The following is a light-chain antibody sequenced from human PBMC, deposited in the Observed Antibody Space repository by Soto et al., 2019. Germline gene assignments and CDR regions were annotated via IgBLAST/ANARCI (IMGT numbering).Light chain of an antibody. V-gene: IGKV3-15*01. CDR1: QSVSSN. J-gene: IGKJ1*01. CDR3: QQYNNWPPWT. Sequence: EIVMPQSPATLSVSPGERATLSCRASQSVSSNLAWYQQKPGQAPSLHIYGASTRATGIPARFSGSGSGTEFTLTISSLQSEDFAVYYCQQYNNWPPWTVGQGTKVEIK. CDR2: GAS.